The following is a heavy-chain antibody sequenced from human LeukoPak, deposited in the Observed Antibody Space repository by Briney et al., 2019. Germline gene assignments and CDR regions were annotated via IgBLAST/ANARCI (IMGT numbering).Heavy chain of an antibody. D-gene: IGHD2-15*01. V-gene: IGHV4-39*07. CDR1: GGSISSSSYY. CDR3: ARAQAEVVVVAAPFDY. Sequence: SETLSLTCTVSGGSISSSSYYWGWIRQPPGKGLEWIGSIYHSGSTYYNPSLKSRVTISVDTSKNQFSLKLSSVTAADTAVYYCARAQAEVVVVAAPFDYWGQGTLVTVSS. J-gene: IGHJ4*02. CDR2: IYHSGST.